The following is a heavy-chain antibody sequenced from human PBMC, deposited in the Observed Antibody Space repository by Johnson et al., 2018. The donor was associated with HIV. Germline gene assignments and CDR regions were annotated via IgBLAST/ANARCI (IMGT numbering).Heavy chain of an antibody. J-gene: IGHJ3*02. CDR2: INQDGSEK. CDR1: FTFSSYG. CDR3: ARAPRWFNVFDI. Sequence: FTFSSYGMHWVRQAPGKGLEWVANINQDGSEKYYVDSVKGRFTISRDNAKNSLYLQMNSLRAEDTAVYYCARAPRWFNVFDIWGQGTMVTVSS. V-gene: IGHV3-7*05. D-gene: IGHD4-23*01.